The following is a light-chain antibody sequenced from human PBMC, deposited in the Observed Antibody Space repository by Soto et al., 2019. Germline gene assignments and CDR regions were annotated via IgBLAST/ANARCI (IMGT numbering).Light chain of an antibody. V-gene: IGKV3-20*01. CDR2: GAS. J-gene: IGKJ5*01. CDR3: QQDGDSPFT. CDR1: QSGVRSS. Sequence: EIVLTQSPGTLSLSPGDRATLSCRASQSGVRSSLAWYQQKPGQAPRLLIYGASSRATGIPDRFTGSAAGTDFTLPVSRLAPEDSAVYYCQQDGDSPFTFGQGTRREIK.